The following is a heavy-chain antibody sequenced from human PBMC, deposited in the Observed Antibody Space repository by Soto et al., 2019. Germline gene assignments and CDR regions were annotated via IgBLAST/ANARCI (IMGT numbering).Heavy chain of an antibody. CDR1: GGSINGHY. J-gene: IGHJ4*02. V-gene: IGHV4-59*11. Sequence: PSETLSLTCTVSGGSINGHYWSWIRQAPGKGLEWVGHIYYSEATHYNPSLKSRLTLSADTSKNQISLRLTSVTAADAVVYYCARVFGNFWSGYHVDFWGQGTLVTVSS. CDR3: ARVFGNFWSGYHVDF. CDR2: IYYSEAT. D-gene: IGHD3-3*01.